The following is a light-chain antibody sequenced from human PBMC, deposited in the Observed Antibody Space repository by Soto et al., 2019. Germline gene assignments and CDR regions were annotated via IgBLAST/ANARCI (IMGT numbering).Light chain of an antibody. CDR2: RNN. CDR1: RSNIGSNY. Sequence: QSVLTQPPSASGTPGQRVTISCSGSRSNIGSNYVYWYQQLPGTAPKLLIYRNNQRPSGLPDRFSGSKSGTSASLAISGLRSEDEADYYCAAWDDSLSGPVFGGGTKVTVL. J-gene: IGLJ2*01. CDR3: AAWDDSLSGPV. V-gene: IGLV1-47*01.